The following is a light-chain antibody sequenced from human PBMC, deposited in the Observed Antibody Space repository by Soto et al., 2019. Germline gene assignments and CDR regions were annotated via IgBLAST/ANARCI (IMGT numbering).Light chain of an antibody. V-gene: IGKV3-20*01. Sequence: EIVLTQNPGTLSLSPGERATLPCRASQSVKSSYLAWYQHKPGQAPRRLIYGTSSRATGIPDRFSGSGSGTDFTLTISRLEPEDFAVYYCQQYGSSITFGQGRRLEIK. J-gene: IGKJ5*01. CDR3: QQYGSSIT. CDR1: QSVKSSY. CDR2: GTS.